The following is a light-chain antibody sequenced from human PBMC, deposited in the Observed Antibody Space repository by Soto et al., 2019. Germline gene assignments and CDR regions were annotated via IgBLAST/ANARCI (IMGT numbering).Light chain of an antibody. CDR3: TSWTTSTTMI. J-gene: IGLJ2*01. CDR2: DVN. CDR1: SSDIGAYNF. V-gene: IGLV2-14*03. Sequence: QSALTQPASVSGSPGQSITISCTGTSSDIGAYNFVSWYQQHPGKAPKLMLYDVNIRPSGVSNRFSGSKSVNTASLTISRLQAEDEADYYCTSWTTSTTMIFGGGTKVTVL.